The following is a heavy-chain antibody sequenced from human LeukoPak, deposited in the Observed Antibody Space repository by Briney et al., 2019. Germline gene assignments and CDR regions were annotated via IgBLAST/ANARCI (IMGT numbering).Heavy chain of an antibody. CDR2: ISGSGGST. V-gene: IGHV3-23*01. CDR1: GFTFSSYA. J-gene: IGHJ4*02. CDR3: ANPMEPVAARPLPTC. D-gene: IGHD6-6*01. Sequence: GGSLRLSCAASGFTFSSYAMSWVRQAPGKGLEWVSAISGSGGSTYYADSVKGRFTISRDNSKNTLYLQMNSPRAEDTAVYYCANPMEPVAARPLPTCWGQGTLVTVSS.